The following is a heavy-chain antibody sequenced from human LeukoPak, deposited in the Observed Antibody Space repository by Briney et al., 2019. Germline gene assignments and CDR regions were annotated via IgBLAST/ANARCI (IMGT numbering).Heavy chain of an antibody. CDR2: ISSSSSYI. J-gene: IGHJ6*02. V-gene: IGHV3-21*01. CDR3: ARASMDV. CDR1: GFSFTSYA. Sequence: GSLRLSCAASGFSFTSYAFHWVRQAPGKGLEWVSSISSSSSYIYYADSVKGRFTISRDNAKNSLYLQMNSLRAEDTAVYYCARASMDVWGQGTTVTVSS.